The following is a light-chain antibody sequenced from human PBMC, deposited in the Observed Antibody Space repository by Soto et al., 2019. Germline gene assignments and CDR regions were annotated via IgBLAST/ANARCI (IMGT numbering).Light chain of an antibody. CDR1: QSVSTNY. CDR2: GAS. Sequence: EIALTQKQSTLSLSPGERGALSCRASQSVSTNYVAWYQQKPGQAPRLLISGASTRATGTPDRFRGSGSETDFTLTISILEPEDFAVYYCHQYGSAPWTFGQGTKVDI. V-gene: IGKV3-20*01. J-gene: IGKJ1*01. CDR3: HQYGSAPWT.